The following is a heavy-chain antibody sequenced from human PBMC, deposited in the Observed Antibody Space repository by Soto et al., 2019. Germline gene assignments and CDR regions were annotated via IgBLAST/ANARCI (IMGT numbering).Heavy chain of an antibody. D-gene: IGHD6-13*01. J-gene: IGHJ6*02. CDR2: IYHNGNS. CDR3: ARDRATGSWTRPSGKLSYGMDV. CDR1: GASISSTNW. V-gene: IGHV4-4*02. Sequence: QVQLQESGPGLVKPSGTLSLTCAVSGASISSTNWWSWVRQIPGKGLEWIGEIYHNGNSNYNPSRTSRLAMSVDMSESQFSQKLTSVIDAYTAIYYCARDRATGSWTRPSGKLSYGMDVWGQGTTVTVSS.